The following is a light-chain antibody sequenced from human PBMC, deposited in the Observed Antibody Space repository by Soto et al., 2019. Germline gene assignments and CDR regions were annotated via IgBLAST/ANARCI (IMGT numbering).Light chain of an antibody. J-gene: IGKJ1*01. CDR1: QSVSSNY. Sequence: EIVLTQSPGTLSLSPGERATLSCRASQSVSSNYLAWYQQKPGQAPRLLIYDASTRATGIPDRFSGSGSGTDFTLTINRLEPEDFAVYYCQQYGSSPPWTFGHGTKVEIE. V-gene: IGKV3-20*01. CDR3: QQYGSSPPWT. CDR2: DAS.